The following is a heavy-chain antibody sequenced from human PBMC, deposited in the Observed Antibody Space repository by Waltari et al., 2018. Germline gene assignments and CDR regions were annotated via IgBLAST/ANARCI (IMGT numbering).Heavy chain of an antibody. CDR2: IYHSGST. J-gene: IGHJ4*02. CDR3: ARWVGYGDLYFFDY. V-gene: IGHV4-38-2*01. Sequence: QVQLQESGPGLVKPSETLSLTCAVPGYSLSSRYYWGWIRQPPGKGLEWIGSIYHSGSTYYNPSLKSRVTISVDTSKNQFSLKLSSVTAADTAVYYCARWVGYGDLYFFDYWGQGTLVTVSS. D-gene: IGHD4-17*01. CDR1: GYSLSSRYY.